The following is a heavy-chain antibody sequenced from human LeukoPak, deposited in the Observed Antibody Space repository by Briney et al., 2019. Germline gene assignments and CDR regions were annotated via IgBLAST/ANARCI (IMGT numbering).Heavy chain of an antibody. D-gene: IGHD3-10*02. CDR2: INPIDGST. CDR3: ARLNVQFDY. Sequence: ASVKVSCKASGYTFTSYYMHWVRQAPGQGLEWMGIINPIDGSTSYAQKFQGRVTMTRDMSTTTVYMELSSLRSEDTAVYYCARLNVQFDYWGQGTLVTVSS. CDR1: GYTFTSYY. J-gene: IGHJ4*02. V-gene: IGHV1-46*01.